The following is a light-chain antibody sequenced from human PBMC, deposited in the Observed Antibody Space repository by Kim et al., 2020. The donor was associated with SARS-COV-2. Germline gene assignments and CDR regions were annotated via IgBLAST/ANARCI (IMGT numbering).Light chain of an antibody. Sequence: QSITISCAGTSSDVGGYNYVSWYQQHPGKAPKLMIYDVSNRPSGVSNRFSGSKSGNTASLTISGLQAEDEADYYCSSYTSSSTLWVFGGGTQLTVL. CDR1: SSDVGGYNY. CDR3: SSYTSSSTLWV. CDR2: DVS. V-gene: IGLV2-14*03. J-gene: IGLJ3*02.